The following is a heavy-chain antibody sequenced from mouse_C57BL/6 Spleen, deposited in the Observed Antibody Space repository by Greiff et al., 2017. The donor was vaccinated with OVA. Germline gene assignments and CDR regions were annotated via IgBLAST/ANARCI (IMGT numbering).Heavy chain of an antibody. Sequence: DVKLQESGPGLVKPSQSLSLTCSVTGYSITSGYYWNWIRQFPGNKLEWMGYISYDGSNNYNPSLKNRISITRDTSKNQFFLKLNSVTTEDTATYYCARRSTVVGYFDYWGQGTTLTVSS. D-gene: IGHD1-1*01. CDR3: ARRSTVVGYFDY. J-gene: IGHJ2*01. CDR2: ISYDGSN. CDR1: GYSITSGYY. V-gene: IGHV3-6*01.